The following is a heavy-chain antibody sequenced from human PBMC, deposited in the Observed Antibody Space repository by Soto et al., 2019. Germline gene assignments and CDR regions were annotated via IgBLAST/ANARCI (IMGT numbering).Heavy chain of an antibody. CDR3: ASGLRDYYDSRGYYHL. D-gene: IGHD3-22*01. J-gene: IGHJ4*02. Sequence: SETLSLTCAVYCGSFSGYYWSGIRQPPGKGLEWIGEINHSGSTNYNPSLKSRVTISVDTSKNQFSLKLSSVTAADTAVYYCASGLRDYYDSRGYYHLWGQGTLVTVSS. CDR2: INHSGST. V-gene: IGHV4-34*01. CDR1: CGSFSGYY.